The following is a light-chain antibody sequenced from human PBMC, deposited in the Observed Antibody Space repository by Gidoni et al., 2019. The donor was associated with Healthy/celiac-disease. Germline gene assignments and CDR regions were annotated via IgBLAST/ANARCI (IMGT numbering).Light chain of an antibody. Sequence: IQLTQSPSSLSASVGDRVTITCRASQGISSYLAWYQQKPGKAPKLLIYAESTLQSGVPSRFSGSGSGTDFTLTISSLQPEDFATYYCQQLNSYPPMYTFGQGTKLEIK. J-gene: IGKJ2*01. V-gene: IGKV1-9*01. CDR3: QQLNSYPPMYT. CDR1: QGISSY. CDR2: AES.